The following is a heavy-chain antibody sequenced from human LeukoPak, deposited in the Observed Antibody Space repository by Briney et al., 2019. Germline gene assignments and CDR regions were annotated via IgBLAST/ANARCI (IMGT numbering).Heavy chain of an antibody. V-gene: IGHV3-53*01. D-gene: IGHD5-18*01. CDR2: IYSGGNT. Sequence: PGGSLRLSCAASGFAVRSDFMIWVRQAPGKGLEWVSVIYSGGNTYYADSVKGRFTISRDISKNTLYLQMNSLRAEDTAVYYCARDPRGYSYGFDYWGQGTLVTVSS. CDR1: GFAVRSDF. J-gene: IGHJ4*02. CDR3: ARDPRGYSYGFDY.